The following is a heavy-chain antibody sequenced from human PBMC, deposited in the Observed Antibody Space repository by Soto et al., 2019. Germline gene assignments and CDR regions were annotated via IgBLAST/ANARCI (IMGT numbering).Heavy chain of an antibody. CDR2: ISSSSSYI. CDR3: ACYIAARGRRIDY. Sequence: EVQLVESGGGLVKPGGSLRLSCAASGFTFSSYSMNWVRQAPGKGLEWGSSISSSSSYIYYADSVKGRFTISRDNAKKSLYLQMNSLRAEDTAGYYCACYIAARGRRIDYWGQGTLVTVSS. J-gene: IGHJ4*02. CDR1: GFTFSSYS. V-gene: IGHV3-21*01. D-gene: IGHD6-6*01.